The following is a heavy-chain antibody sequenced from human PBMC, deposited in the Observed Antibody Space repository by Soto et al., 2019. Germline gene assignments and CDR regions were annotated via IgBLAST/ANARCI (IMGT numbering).Heavy chain of an antibody. D-gene: IGHD4-17*01. J-gene: IGHJ4*02. V-gene: IGHV3-30*03. CDR3: ATEGTHDYGDYVVIDY. Sequence: PGGSLRLSCAAAEFTFNSYRRHWVRQAPGKGLEWVAVISYDGSNKYYADSVKGRFTISRDNSKNTLYLQMNSLRAEDTAVYYCATEGTHDYGDYVVIDYWGQGTLVTVSS. CDR1: EFTFNSYR. CDR2: ISYDGSNK.